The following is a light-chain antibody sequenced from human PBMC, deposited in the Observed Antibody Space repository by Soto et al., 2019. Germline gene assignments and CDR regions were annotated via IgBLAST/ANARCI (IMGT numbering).Light chain of an antibody. CDR3: QQYNNWPFT. Sequence: EIVMTQSPATLSVSPGERATLSCRASQRVSSNLAWYQQKPGQAPRLLIYGASTRATGIPARFSGSASGTEFTLTISSLQSEDFAVYYCQQYNNWPFTFGPGTKVDIK. CDR2: GAS. V-gene: IGKV3-15*01. CDR1: QRVSSN. J-gene: IGKJ3*01.